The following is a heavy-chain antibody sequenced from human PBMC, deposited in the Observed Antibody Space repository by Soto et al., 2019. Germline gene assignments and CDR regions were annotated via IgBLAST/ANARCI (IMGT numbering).Heavy chain of an antibody. CDR3: ARVSGGGSDYGDYLGTGWFDP. CDR1: GYTFTSYY. J-gene: IGHJ5*02. V-gene: IGHV1-46*03. CDR2: INPSGGST. D-gene: IGHD4-17*01. Sequence: QVQLVQSGAEVKKPGASVKVSCKASGYTFTSYYMHWVRQAPGQGLEWMGIINPSGGSTSYAQKLQGRVTMTRDTSTSTVYMELSSLRSEDTAVYYCARVSGGGSDYGDYLGTGWFDPWGQGTLVTVFS.